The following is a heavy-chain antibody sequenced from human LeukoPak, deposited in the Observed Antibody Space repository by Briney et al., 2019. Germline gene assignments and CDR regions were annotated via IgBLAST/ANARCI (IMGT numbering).Heavy chain of an antibody. CDR2: ISGSGGVI. D-gene: IGHD1-26*01. J-gene: IGHJ4*02. CDR1: EISFTAYS. CDR3: VRGGRGSYYFDY. V-gene: IGHV3-48*04. Sequence: GGSLRLSCADSEISFTAYSMNWVRQAPGEGLQWISSISGSGGVIYYADSVKGRFTISRDNAKNSLFLQMDSLRSEDTAVYYCVRGGRGSYYFDYWGQGILVTVSS.